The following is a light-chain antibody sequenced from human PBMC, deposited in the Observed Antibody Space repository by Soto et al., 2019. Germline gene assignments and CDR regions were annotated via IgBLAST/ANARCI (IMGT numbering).Light chain of an antibody. V-gene: IGLV1-51*02. CDR3: GTWDSSLSAGV. CDR1: SSNIGNNY. CDR2: ENN. Sequence: QSVLTQPPSVSAAPGQKVTISCSGSSSNIGNNYVSWYQQLPGTAPKLLIYENNKRPSGIPDRFSGSKPGTSATLGITGLQTGDEADYYCGTWDSSLSAGVFGTGTKVTVL. J-gene: IGLJ1*01.